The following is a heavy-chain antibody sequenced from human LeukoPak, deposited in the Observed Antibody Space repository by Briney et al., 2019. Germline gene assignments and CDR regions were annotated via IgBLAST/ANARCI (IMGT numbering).Heavy chain of an antibody. J-gene: IGHJ6*03. CDR2: INPNSGGT. Sequence: ASVKVSCKASGYTFTGYYMHWVRQAPGQGLEWMGWINPNSGGTNYAQKFQGRVTMTRDTSISTAYTELSRLRSDDTAVYYCARGSDYDDYFYMDFWGKGTTVTVSS. V-gene: IGHV1-2*02. CDR3: ARGSDYDDYFYMDF. CDR1: GYTFTGYY.